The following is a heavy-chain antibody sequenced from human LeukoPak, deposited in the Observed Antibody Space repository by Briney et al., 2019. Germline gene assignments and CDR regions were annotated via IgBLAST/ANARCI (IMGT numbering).Heavy chain of an antibody. D-gene: IGHD4-17*01. CDR3: ARDQDHGDYVRWFDP. J-gene: IGHJ5*02. Sequence: GASVKVSCKASGYTFTGYYMHWVRQAPGQGLEWMGWINPNSGGTNYAQKFQGRVTMTRDTSISTAYMELSRLRSDDTAVYYCARDQDHGDYVRWFDPWGQGTLVTVSS. CDR1: GYTFTGYY. V-gene: IGHV1-2*02. CDR2: INPNSGGT.